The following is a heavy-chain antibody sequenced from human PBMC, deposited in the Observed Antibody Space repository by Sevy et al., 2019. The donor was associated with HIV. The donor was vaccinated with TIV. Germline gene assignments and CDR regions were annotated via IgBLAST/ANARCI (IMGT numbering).Heavy chain of an antibody. J-gene: IGHJ1*01. Sequence: GGSLRLSCAASGFNFSNVWMSWIRQAPGKGLEGVGHVKSKTEGGTTDYAGPVGGRFAISRDDSKITLYLEMTSLKTEDTAVYYCATGGSLFQHWGQGTLVTVSS. CDR2: VKSKTEGGTT. D-gene: IGHD3-16*01. V-gene: IGHV3-15*01. CDR1: GFNFSNVW. CDR3: ATGGSLFQH.